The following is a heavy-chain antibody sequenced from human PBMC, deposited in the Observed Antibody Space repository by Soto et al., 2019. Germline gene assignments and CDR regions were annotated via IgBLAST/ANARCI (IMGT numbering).Heavy chain of an antibody. J-gene: IGHJ4*02. Sequence: SETLSLTCTVSGGSISSSSYYWGWIRQPPGKGLEWIGGIYYSGSTYYNPSLKSRLTISVDTSKNQFSLRLSSVTAADTAVYYCARRQVGPTNRGRFDYWGQGTLVTVSS. CDR2: IYYSGST. D-gene: IGHD1-26*01. CDR1: GGSISSSSYY. CDR3: ARRQVGPTNRGRFDY. V-gene: IGHV4-39*01.